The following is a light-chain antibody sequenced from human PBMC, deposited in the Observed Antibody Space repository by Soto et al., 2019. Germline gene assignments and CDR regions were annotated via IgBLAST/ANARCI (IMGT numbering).Light chain of an antibody. Sequence: QSALTQPASVSGSPGQSITISCTGTSSDVGGYNYVSWYQQHPGKAPKLMIYEVSNRPSGVSNRFSGSKSGNTASLTISGLQADDEADYYCSSYTTFSTLVFGGGTKLTVL. CDR3: SSYTTFSTLV. CDR1: SSDVGGYNY. CDR2: EVS. V-gene: IGLV2-14*01. J-gene: IGLJ3*02.